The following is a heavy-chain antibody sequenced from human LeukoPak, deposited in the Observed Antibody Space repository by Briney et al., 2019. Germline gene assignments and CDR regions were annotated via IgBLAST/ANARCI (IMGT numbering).Heavy chain of an antibody. CDR1: GFTFSSYW. V-gene: IGHV3-7*01. CDR2: IKQDGSEK. J-gene: IGHJ6*03. CDR3: ARDATLRYYYYMDV. Sequence: GGSLRLSCAASGFTFSSYWMSWVRQAPGKGLEWVANIKQDGSEKYYVDSVKGRFTISRDNAKNSLYLQMHSLRAEDTAVYYCARDATLRYYYYMDVWGKGTTVTVSS. D-gene: IGHD4-17*01.